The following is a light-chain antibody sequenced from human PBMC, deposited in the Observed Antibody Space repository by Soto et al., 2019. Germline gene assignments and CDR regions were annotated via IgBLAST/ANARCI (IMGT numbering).Light chain of an antibody. CDR3: MESTHALCPHT. Sequence: DIVLTQTPLSSPVTLGQPASISCRSSRSLARSDGKTHLSWLQQRPGQPPRLLIYEISKRFSGVPDRFSGSGAGTDFTLKISRVEAEDVGVYYCMESTHALCPHTFGGGTKVEI. V-gene: IGKV2-24*01. CDR2: EIS. J-gene: IGKJ4*01. CDR1: RSLARSDGKTH.